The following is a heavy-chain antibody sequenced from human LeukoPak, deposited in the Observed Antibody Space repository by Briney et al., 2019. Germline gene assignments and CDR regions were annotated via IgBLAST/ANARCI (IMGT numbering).Heavy chain of an antibody. CDR2: ISGSGGST. CDR3: AKAYDSSGYYGYFDY. V-gene: IGHV3-23*01. D-gene: IGHD3-22*01. J-gene: IGHJ4*02. Sequence: GGSLRLSCAASGFTFSSYAMSWVRQAPGKGLEWVSAISGSGGSTYYADSVKGRFTISRDSSKNTLYLQMNSLRAEDTAVYYCAKAYDSSGYYGYFDYWGQGTLVTVSS. CDR1: GFTFSSYA.